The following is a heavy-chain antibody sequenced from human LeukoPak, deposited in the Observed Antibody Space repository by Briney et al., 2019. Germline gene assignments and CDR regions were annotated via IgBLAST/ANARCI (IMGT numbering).Heavy chain of an antibody. Sequence: SETLSLTCTVSGGSISSYYWSWIRQSPGKGLEWIGEFNHDGSTNYNPSLKSRVTISVDTSKNQFSLNLSSVTAADTAVYYCARPRLYCISATCYTGYFDYWGQGTLVTVSS. CDR1: GGSISSYY. D-gene: IGHD2-2*02. CDR3: ARPRLYCISATCYTGYFDY. J-gene: IGHJ4*02. CDR2: FNHDGST. V-gene: IGHV4-34*01.